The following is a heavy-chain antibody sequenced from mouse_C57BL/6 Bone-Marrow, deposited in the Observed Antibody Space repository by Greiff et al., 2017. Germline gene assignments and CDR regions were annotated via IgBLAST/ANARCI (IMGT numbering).Heavy chain of an antibody. J-gene: IGHJ2*01. CDR3: ARDGYYSYYFGY. V-gene: IGHV1-54*01. D-gene: IGHD2-3*01. Sequence: QVQLKQSGAELVRPGTSVKVSCKASGYAFTNYLIEWVKQRPGQGLEWIGVINPGSGGTNYNEKFKGKATLTADKSSSTAYMQLSSLTSEDSAVYFCARDGYYSYYFGYWGQGTTLTVSS. CDR2: INPGSGGT. CDR1: GYAFTNYL.